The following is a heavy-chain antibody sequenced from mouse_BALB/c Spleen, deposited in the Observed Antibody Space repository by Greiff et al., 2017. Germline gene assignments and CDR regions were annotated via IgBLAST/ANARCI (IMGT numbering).Heavy chain of an antibody. V-gene: IGHV5-6-3*01. CDR3: ARGGHGSSYGAMDY. CDR1: GFTFSSYG. J-gene: IGHJ4*01. Sequence: EVQGVESGGGLVQPGGSLKLSCAASGFTFSSYGMSWVRQTPDKRLELVATINSNGGSTYYPDSVKGRFTISRDNAKNTLYLQMSSLKSEDTAMYYCARGGHGSSYGAMDYWGQGTSVTVSS. CDR2: INSNGGST. D-gene: IGHD1-1*01.